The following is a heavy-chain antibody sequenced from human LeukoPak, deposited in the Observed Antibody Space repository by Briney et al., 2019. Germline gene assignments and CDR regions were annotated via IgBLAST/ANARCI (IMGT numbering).Heavy chain of an antibody. CDR1: GGSISSSSYY. D-gene: IGHD3-10*01. CDR2: IYHSGST. CDR3: ARGHGALDAFDI. V-gene: IGHV4-30-2*01. Sequence: SETLSLTCTVSGGSISSSSYYWGWIRQPPGKGLEWIGYIYHSGSTYYNPSLKSRVTISVDRSKNQFSLKLSSVTAADTAVYYCARGHGALDAFDIWGQGTMVTVSS. J-gene: IGHJ3*02.